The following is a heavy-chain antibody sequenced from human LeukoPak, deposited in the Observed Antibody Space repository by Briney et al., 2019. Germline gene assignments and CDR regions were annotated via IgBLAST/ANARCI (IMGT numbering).Heavy chain of an antibody. CDR3: ARDKYYDSYTYYPRFDY. CDR1: GFTFSSYG. J-gene: IGHJ4*02. D-gene: IGHD3-22*01. CDR2: IWYDGSNK. Sequence: GRSLRLSCAASGFTFSSYGMHWVRQAPGKGLEWVAVIWYDGSNKYYADSVKGRFTISRDNSKNTLYLEMNSLRAEDTAVYYCARDKYYDSYTYYPRFDYWGQGTLVTVSS. V-gene: IGHV3-33*01.